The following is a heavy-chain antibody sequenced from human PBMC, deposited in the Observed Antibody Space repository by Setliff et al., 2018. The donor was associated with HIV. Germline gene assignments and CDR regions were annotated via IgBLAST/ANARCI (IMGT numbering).Heavy chain of an antibody. J-gene: IGHJ6*02. D-gene: IGHD6-13*01. CDR3: ARDQKGSSWYRDYYYYGMDV. CDR1: GFTFSSYS. CDR2: ISSSSSTI. Sequence: GSLRLSCAASGFTFSSYSMNWVRQAPGKGLEWVSYISSSSSTIYYADSVKGRFTISRDNAKNSLYLQMNSLRAEDTAVYYCARDQKGSSWYRDYYYYGMDVWGQGTTVTVSS. V-gene: IGHV3-48*01.